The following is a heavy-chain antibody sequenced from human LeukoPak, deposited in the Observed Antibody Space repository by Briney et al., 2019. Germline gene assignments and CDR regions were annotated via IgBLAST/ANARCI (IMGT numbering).Heavy chain of an antibody. J-gene: IGHJ5*02. CDR2: INHSGST. CDR3: ARAEDRVGYQLLRRWFDP. Sequence: SETLSLTCAVYGGSFSGYYWSWIRQPPGKGLEWIGEINHSGSTNYNPSLKSRVTISVDTSKNQFSLKLSSVTAADTAVYYCARAEDRVGYQLLRRWFDPWGQGTLVTVSS. V-gene: IGHV4-34*01. D-gene: IGHD2-2*01. CDR1: GGSFSGYY.